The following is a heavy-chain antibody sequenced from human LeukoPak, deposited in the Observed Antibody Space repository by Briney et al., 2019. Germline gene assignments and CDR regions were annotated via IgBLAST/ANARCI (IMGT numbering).Heavy chain of an antibody. Sequence: ASVKVSCKASGYTFTSYDINWVRQATGQGLEWMGWMNPNSGNTGYAQKFQGRVTMTRNTSISTAYMELSSLRSEDTAVYYCARGLEGVEIIDYWGQGTLVTVSS. J-gene: IGHJ4*02. D-gene: IGHD5-24*01. CDR2: MNPNSGNT. CDR1: GYTFTSYD. CDR3: ARGLEGVEIIDY. V-gene: IGHV1-8*01.